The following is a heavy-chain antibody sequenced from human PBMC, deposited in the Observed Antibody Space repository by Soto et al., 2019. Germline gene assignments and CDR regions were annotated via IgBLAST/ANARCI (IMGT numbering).Heavy chain of an antibody. D-gene: IGHD5-12*01. Sequence: GGSLRLSCAASGFTFSDYYMSWIRQAPGKGLEWVSYISSSGSTIYYADSVKGRFTISRDNAKNSLYLQMNSLRAEDTALYYCARDYRGWLQLGLSKAGYYGMDVWGQGTTVTVSS. V-gene: IGHV3-11*01. CDR1: GFTFSDYY. CDR2: ISSSGSTI. CDR3: ARDYRGWLQLGLSKAGYYGMDV. J-gene: IGHJ6*02.